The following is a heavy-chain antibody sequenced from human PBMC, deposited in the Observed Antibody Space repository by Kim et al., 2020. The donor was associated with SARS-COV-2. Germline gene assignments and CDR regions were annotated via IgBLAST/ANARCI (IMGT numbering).Heavy chain of an antibody. V-gene: IGHV4-39*07. CDR3: ARDHNTANDY. CDR1: GGSISSSSYY. D-gene: IGHD5-18*01. Sequence: SETLSLTCTVSGGSISSSSYYWGWIRQPPGKGLEWIGSIYYSGSTYYNPSLKSRVTISVDTSKNQFSLKLSSVTAADTAVYYCARDHNTANDYWGQGTLVTVSS. J-gene: IGHJ4*02. CDR2: IYYSGST.